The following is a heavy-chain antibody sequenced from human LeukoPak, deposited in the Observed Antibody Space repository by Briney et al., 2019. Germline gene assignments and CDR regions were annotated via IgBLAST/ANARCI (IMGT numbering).Heavy chain of an antibody. CDR2: ISGSGGST. Sequence: GGSLRLSCAASGFTFSSTFSSYSMNWVRQAPGKGLEWVSAISGSGGSTYYADSVKGRFTISRDNSKNTLYLQMNSLKTEDTAVYYCTGGSENSYDSSGYYYEGAFGIWGQGTMVTVSS. V-gene: IGHV3-23*01. CDR1: GFTFSSTFSSYS. J-gene: IGHJ3*02. D-gene: IGHD3-22*01. CDR3: TGGSENSYDSSGYYYEGAFGI.